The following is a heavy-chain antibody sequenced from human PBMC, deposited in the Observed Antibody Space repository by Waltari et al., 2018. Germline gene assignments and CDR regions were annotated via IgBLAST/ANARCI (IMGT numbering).Heavy chain of an antibody. CDR1: GFAFTTYA. D-gene: IGHD1-7*01. Sequence: EVQLVESGGGLVQPGGSLRLSCAASGFAFTTYAMSWVRQAPGKGLQWVSLVSGNGVTTYYADAVKVRFTISRDTAQRTLYLQMDNLRADDTAVYYCASGTTATCYDYWGQGALVTVSS. V-gene: IGHV3-23*04. CDR2: VSGNGVTT. CDR3: ASGTTATCYDY. J-gene: IGHJ4*02.